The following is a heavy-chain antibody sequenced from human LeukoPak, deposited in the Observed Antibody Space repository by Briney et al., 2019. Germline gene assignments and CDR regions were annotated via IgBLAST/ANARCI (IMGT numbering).Heavy chain of an antibody. CDR1: GFTFSDYY. CDR2: ISSSGSTI. Sequence: GGSLRLSCAASGFTFSDYYMSWIRQAPGKGLEWVSYISSSGSTIYYADSVKGRFTISRDNAKNSLYLQMNSLRAEDTAVYYCARGLYYGSGSYLQGAFDIWGQGTMVTVSS. CDR3: ARGLYYGSGSYLQGAFDI. V-gene: IGHV3-11*01. J-gene: IGHJ3*02. D-gene: IGHD3-10*01.